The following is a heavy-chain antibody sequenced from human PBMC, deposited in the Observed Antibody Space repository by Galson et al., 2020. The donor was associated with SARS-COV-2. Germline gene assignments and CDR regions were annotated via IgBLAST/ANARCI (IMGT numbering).Heavy chain of an antibody. CDR1: GFTFSSYG. CDR3: AREEGHQLWFQWYFDL. V-gene: IGHV3-33*01. Sequence: GESLKISCAASGFTFSSYGMHWVRQAPGKGLEWVAVIWYDGSNKYYADSLKGRFTISRDNSKNTLYLQMNSLRAEDTAVYYCAREEGHQLWFQWYFDLWGRGTLVTVSS. CDR2: IWYDGSNK. D-gene: IGHD5-18*01. J-gene: IGHJ2*01.